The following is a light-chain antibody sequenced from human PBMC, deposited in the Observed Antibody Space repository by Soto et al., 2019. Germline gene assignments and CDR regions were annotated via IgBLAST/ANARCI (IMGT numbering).Light chain of an antibody. Sequence: DIQMTQSPSTLSASVGDRVTITCRASQSISSWLAWYQQKPGKAPKLLIYKTSSLERGVPSRFSDSGSGTGFSHTISSLQPDDLATYYCQQYNSYSQTFGQGTKVEI. CDR1: QSISSW. CDR3: QQYNSYSQT. CDR2: KTS. J-gene: IGKJ1*01. V-gene: IGKV1-5*03.